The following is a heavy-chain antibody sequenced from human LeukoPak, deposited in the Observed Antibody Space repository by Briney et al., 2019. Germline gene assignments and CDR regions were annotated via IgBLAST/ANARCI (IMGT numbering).Heavy chain of an antibody. D-gene: IGHD3-16*01. Sequence: GGSLRLSCAASGFTFSGYPIHWVRQAPGKGLEWVAVISYDGSNKYYADSVKGRFTISRDNSKNTLYLQMNSLRSDDTAVYYCARLPWGKYGMDVWGQGTTVTVSS. CDR3: ARLPWGKYGMDV. CDR1: GFTFSGYP. V-gene: IGHV3-30-3*01. CDR2: ISYDGSNK. J-gene: IGHJ6*02.